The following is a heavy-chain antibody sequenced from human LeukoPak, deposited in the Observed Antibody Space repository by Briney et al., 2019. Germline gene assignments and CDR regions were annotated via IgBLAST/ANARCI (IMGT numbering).Heavy chain of an antibody. CDR3: TTGIRGD. CDR1: GFIVTNAW. D-gene: IGHD3-3*02. Sequence: GGSLRLSCAASGFIVTNAWMNWVRQAPGKGLEWVGRIQSKTDGGKTDYAAPVKGRFTISRDDSKNTLYPQMNSLKAEDTAIYYCTTGIRGDWGQGTLVTVSS. J-gene: IGHJ4*02. CDR2: IQSKTDGGKT. V-gene: IGHV3-15*07.